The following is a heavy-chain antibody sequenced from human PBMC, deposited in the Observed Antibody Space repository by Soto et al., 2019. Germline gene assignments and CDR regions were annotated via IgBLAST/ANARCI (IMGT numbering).Heavy chain of an antibody. V-gene: IGHV3-30*03. J-gene: IGHJ2*01. Sequence: VQLAESGGGVVQPGRSLRLSCVASGFTFSSYGMTWVRQAPGKGLEWVAVISNDGSYDFYADSVKGRFTISRDNSKNSLYLQMYRLSADDTAVYYCARDPHNGSFWYFDLWGRGTLVSVSS. CDR1: GFTFSSYG. CDR3: ARDPHNGSFWYFDL. CDR2: ISNDGSYD. D-gene: IGHD1-26*01.